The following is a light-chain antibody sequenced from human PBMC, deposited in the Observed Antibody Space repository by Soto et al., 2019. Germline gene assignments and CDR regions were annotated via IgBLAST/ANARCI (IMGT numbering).Light chain of an antibody. V-gene: IGLV2-14*03. J-gene: IGLJ3*02. CDR3: SSYTSSTTWV. CDR1: TSDVGKYKF. Sequence: QSVLTQPASVSGSPGQSITISCTGTTSDVGKYKFVSWYQQFSGEAPKLIIYEVTNRPSGVSHRFSGSKSGNTAFLTISGLQAADESFYYCSSYTSSTTWVFGGGTKVTVL. CDR2: EVT.